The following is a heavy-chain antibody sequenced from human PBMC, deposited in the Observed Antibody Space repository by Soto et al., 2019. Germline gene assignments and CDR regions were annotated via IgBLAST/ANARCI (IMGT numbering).Heavy chain of an antibody. CDR1: GGTFSSYA. J-gene: IGHJ4*02. CDR2: IIPIFGTA. CDR3: ARDTYYYDSSGYYRESYFDY. V-gene: IGHV1-69*06. D-gene: IGHD3-22*01. Sequence: SVKVSCKASGGTFSSYAISWVRHAPGQGLEWMGGIIPIFGTANYAQKFQGRVTITADRSTRTAYMELSSLRSEDTAVYYCARDTYYYDSSGYYRESYFDYWGQGTLVTVSS.